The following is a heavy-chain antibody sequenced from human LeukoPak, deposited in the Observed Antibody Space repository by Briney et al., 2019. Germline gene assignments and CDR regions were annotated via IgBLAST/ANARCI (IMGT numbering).Heavy chain of an antibody. D-gene: IGHD6-19*01. Sequence: PGGSLRLSCAASGFAFSSYAMSWVRQAPGKGLEWVSAISGSGGSTYYADSVKGRFTISRDNSKNTLYLQMNSLRAEDTAVYYCAKSVVVAGTNWFDPWGQGTLVTVSS. CDR3: AKSVVVAGTNWFDP. CDR2: ISGSGGST. J-gene: IGHJ5*02. V-gene: IGHV3-23*01. CDR1: GFAFSSYA.